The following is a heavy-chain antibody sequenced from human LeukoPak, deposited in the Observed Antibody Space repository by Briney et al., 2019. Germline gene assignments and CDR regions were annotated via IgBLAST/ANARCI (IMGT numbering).Heavy chain of an antibody. D-gene: IGHD2/OR15-2a*01. J-gene: IGHJ3*02. CDR1: GFTFSSYG. V-gene: IGHV3-30*18. Sequence: GGSLRLSCAASGFTFSSYGMHWVRQAPGKGLEWVAVISYDGSNKYYSDSVKGLFTISRDNSKNTMYLQMNSLGLEDTAVYYCAKGITSNDAFDIWGQGTMVIVS. CDR2: ISYDGSNK. CDR3: AKGITSNDAFDI.